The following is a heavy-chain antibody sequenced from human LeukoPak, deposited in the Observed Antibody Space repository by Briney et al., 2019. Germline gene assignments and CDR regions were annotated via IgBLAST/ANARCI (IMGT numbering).Heavy chain of an antibody. V-gene: IGHV1-69*05. CDR2: IIPIFGTA. CDR1: GGTFSSYA. J-gene: IGHJ4*02. D-gene: IGHD1-1*01. CDR3: ARRAQVERRHSQFDY. Sequence: SVKVSCKASGGTFSSYAISWVRQAPAQGLEWMGGIIPIFGTANYAQKFQGRVTMTRDMSTSTVYMELSSLRSEDTAVFYCARRAQVERRHSQFDYWGQGTLVTVSS.